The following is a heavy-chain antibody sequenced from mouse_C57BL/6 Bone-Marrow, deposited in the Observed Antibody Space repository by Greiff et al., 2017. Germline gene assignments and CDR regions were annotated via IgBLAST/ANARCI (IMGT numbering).Heavy chain of an antibody. Sequence: EVMLVESGGGLVKPGGSLKLSCAASGFTFSDYGMHWVRQAPEKGLEWVAYISSGSSTIYYADTVKGRFTISRDNSKNTLFLQMTSLRAEDTAMYYCARGAYYSNYDYWGQGTTLTVSS. D-gene: IGHD2-5*01. CDR1: GFTFSDYG. V-gene: IGHV5-17*01. J-gene: IGHJ2*01. CDR2: ISSGSSTI. CDR3: ARGAYYSNYDY.